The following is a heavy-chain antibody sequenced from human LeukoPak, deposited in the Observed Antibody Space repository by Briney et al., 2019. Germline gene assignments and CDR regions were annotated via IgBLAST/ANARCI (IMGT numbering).Heavy chain of an antibody. CDR1: GDPSSTYS. CDR2: IYYSGST. J-gene: IGHJ5*02. Sequence: PSETLSLTCTVSGDPSSTYSWTWLRQPPGKGLEWIGYIYYSGSTNYNPSLKSRITISVDTSKRQISLKLSSVTAADTAVYYCARGARDGVVGWFDPWGQGTLVTVSS. CDR3: ARGARDGVVGWFDP. V-gene: IGHV4-59*01. D-gene: IGHD2-15*01.